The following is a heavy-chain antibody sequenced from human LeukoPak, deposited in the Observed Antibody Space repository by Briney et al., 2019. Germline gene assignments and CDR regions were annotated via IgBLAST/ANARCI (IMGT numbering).Heavy chain of an antibody. CDR2: IYSGGST. J-gene: IGHJ6*03. D-gene: IGHD1-26*01. CDR1: EFSVGSNY. CDR3: AKDHGWELDGSGEYYFYYCMDV. V-gene: IGHV3-66*01. Sequence: PGGSLTLSCAASEFSVGSNYMTWVRQAPGKGLEWVSLIYSGGSTYYADSVKGRFTISRDYSKNTLYLQMNTLRAEDTAVYYCAKDHGWELDGSGEYYFYYCMDVWGKGTTVTIPS.